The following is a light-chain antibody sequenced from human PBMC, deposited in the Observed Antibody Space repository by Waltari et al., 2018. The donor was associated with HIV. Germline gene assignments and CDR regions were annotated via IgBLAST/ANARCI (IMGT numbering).Light chain of an antibody. J-gene: IGKJ2*01. V-gene: IGKV1-39*01. CDR3: QQSYSAPFT. Sequence: DIQMIQSPSSLSASVRDRATITCRASQSINSDLNWYQQKPGKAPSLLIYGASSLQSGVPTRFSGSGSGTEFSLTISSLQPEDFATYYCQQSYSAPFTFGQGTKLHVK. CDR2: GAS. CDR1: QSINSD.